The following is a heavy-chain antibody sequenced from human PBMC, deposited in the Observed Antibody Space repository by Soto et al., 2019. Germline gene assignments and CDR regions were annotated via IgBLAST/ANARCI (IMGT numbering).Heavy chain of an antibody. CDR2: IYHSGST. J-gene: IGHJ4*02. CDR3: ARGESGPYYFDY. V-gene: IGHV4-4*02. Sequence: SETLSLTCAVSGGYISSSNWWSWVRQPPGKGLEWIGEIYHSGSTNYNPSLKSRVTISVDTSKNQFSLKLSSVTAADTAVYYCARGESGPYYFDYWGQGTLVTVSS. D-gene: IGHD6-25*01. CDR1: GGYISSSNW.